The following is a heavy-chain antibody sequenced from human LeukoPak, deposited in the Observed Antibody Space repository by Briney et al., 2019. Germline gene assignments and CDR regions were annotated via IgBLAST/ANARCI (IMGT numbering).Heavy chain of an antibody. CDR1: GGSISSYY. CDR2: VDYSGST. V-gene: IGHV4-59*08. CDR3: ARLNGGN. D-gene: IGHD4-23*01. Sequence: SETLSLTCTVSGGSISSYYWSWIRQPPGKGLEWLAYVDYSGSTAYNPSLNGRVAISPDTSKNQFSLELRSVTAADTAVYYCARLNGGNWGPGILVTVSS. J-gene: IGHJ4*02.